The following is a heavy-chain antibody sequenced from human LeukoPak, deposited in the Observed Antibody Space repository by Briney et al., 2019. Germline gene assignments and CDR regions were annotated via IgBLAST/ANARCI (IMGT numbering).Heavy chain of an antibody. Sequence: SETLSLTCTVSGGSISSYYWSWIRQPPGKGLEWIGYIYYSGSTNYNPSLKSRVTISVDTSKNQFSLKLSSVTAADTAVYYCARLDFDWLLFDYYYMDVWGKGTTVTISS. CDR1: GGSISSYY. CDR2: IYYSGST. D-gene: IGHD3-9*01. CDR3: ARLDFDWLLFDYYYMDV. J-gene: IGHJ6*03. V-gene: IGHV4-59*12.